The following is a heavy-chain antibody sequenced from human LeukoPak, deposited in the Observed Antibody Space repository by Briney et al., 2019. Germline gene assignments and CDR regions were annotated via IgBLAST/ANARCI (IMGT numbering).Heavy chain of an antibody. CDR2: IYNSGTT. D-gene: IGHD3-10*01. J-gene: IGHJ4*02. CDR1: GVSISTHY. Sequence: PSETLSLTCTVSGVSISTHYWSWIRQPPGKGLEWIGYIYNSGTTYYNPSLKSRVTISIDTSKNEFSLKLTSVTPADTAVYYCAREANYYGSGSYFEGTFDYWGQGSLVTVSS. V-gene: IGHV4-59*11. CDR3: AREANYYGSGSYFEGTFDY.